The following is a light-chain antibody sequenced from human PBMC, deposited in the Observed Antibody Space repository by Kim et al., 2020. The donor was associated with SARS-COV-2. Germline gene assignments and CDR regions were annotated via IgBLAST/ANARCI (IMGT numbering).Light chain of an antibody. Sequence: ASVGDTLTITCRASQSVHNWLAWYQQKPGQVPKLLIEKASDLQSGVPARFSGSGSGTEFTLTITTLQPSDFATYYCQQYHTQSTFGQGTKVDIK. V-gene: IGKV1-5*03. CDR2: KAS. J-gene: IGKJ1*01. CDR1: QSVHNW. CDR3: QQYHTQST.